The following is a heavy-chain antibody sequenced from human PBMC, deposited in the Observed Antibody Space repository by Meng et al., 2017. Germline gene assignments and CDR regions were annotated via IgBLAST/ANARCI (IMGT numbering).Heavy chain of an antibody. J-gene: IGHJ4*02. V-gene: IGHV3-23*04. D-gene: IGHD6-19*01. CDR2: ISGSGGST. CDR1: GFTFSSYA. CDR3: ARGPQTSIAVDY. Sequence: VQRVGTGGGLIQPGGSLRLACAASGFTFSSYAMSWVRQAPGKGLEWVSAISGSGGSTYYADSVKGRFTISRDNSKNTLYLQMNSLRAEDTAVYYCARGPQTSIAVDYWGQGTLVTVSS.